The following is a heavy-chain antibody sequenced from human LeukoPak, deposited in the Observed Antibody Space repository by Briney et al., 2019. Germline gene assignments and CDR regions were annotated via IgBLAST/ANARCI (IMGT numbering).Heavy chain of an antibody. D-gene: IGHD1-26*01. V-gene: IGHV3-64*01. J-gene: IGHJ4*02. CDR1: GFTFSSYA. CDR2: ISSNGGST. Sequence: GGSLRLSCAASGFTFSSYAMHWVREAPGKGLEYVSAISSNGGSTSYANSVKGRFTISRDNSKNTLYLQMGSLRAEDMAVYYCARDVGGSYYRYFDYWGQGTLVTVSS. CDR3: ARDVGGSYYRYFDY.